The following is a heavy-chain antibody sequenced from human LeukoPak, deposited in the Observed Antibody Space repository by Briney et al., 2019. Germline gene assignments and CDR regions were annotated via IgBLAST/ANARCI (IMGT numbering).Heavy chain of an antibody. CDR2: IRSKAYGGTT. D-gene: IGHD3-3*01. CDR3: TRATAVFWSGYPDY. CDR1: GLTFGDYA. Sequence: GGSLRLSCTGSGLTFGDYAMSWVRQAPGKGLEWVGFIRSKAYGGTTEYAASVKGRFTISRDDSKSIAYLQMNSLKTEDTAVYYCTRATAVFWSGYPDYWGQGTLVTVSS. V-gene: IGHV3-49*04. J-gene: IGHJ4*02.